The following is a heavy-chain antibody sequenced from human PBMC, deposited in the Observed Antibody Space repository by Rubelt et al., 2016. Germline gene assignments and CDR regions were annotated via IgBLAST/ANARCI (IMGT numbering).Heavy chain of an antibody. CDR1: GFTFSNFW. V-gene: IGHV3-7*01. Sequence: GSLRLSCAASGFTFSNFWMSWVRQAPGKGLEWVANIKQDGSDKYYVDSVKGRFTISRDNAKNSVYLQMNSLRAEDMAVYYCATEGSGWYPFEFWGQGTLVTVSS. J-gene: IGHJ4*02. CDR3: ATEGSGWYPFEF. CDR2: IKQDGSDK. D-gene: IGHD6-19*01.